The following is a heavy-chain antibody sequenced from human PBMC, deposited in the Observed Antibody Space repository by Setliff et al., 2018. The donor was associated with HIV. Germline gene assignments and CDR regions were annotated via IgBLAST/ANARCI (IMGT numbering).Heavy chain of an antibody. Sequence: GGSLRLSCAASGFTFSNAWMNWVRQAPGKGLEWVGRIKSKTDGGTTDYAAPVKGRFTISRDDSKNTLYLQMNSLKTEDTAVYYCTTALYCSSTSCYPILYYYYYYMDVWGKGTTVTVSS. CDR1: GFTFSNAW. CDR3: TTALYCSSTSCYPILYYYYYYMDV. V-gene: IGHV3-15*07. CDR2: IKSKTDGGTT. D-gene: IGHD2-2*01. J-gene: IGHJ6*03.